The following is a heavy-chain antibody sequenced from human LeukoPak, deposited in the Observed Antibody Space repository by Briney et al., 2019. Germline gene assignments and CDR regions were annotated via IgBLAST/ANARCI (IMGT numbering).Heavy chain of an antibody. CDR3: SRGSGPFCPFGY. V-gene: IGHV4-4*02. D-gene: IGHD1-26*01. CDR2: ISLAGQT. Sequence: SETLSLTCTVSGGSISSTNWWSWVRQPPGQGLEWIGEISLAGQTNYNPSLNGRVTMSLDKSSNQLSLHLTSVTAADTATYFCSRGSGPFCPFGYWGQGTLVIVSS. J-gene: IGHJ4*02. CDR1: GGSISSTNW.